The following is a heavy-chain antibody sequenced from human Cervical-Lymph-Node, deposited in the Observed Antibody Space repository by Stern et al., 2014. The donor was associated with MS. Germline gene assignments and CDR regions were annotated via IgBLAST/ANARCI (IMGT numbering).Heavy chain of an antibody. Sequence: VQLVESGGGLVQPGRSLRLSCAASGFTFDDYAMHWVRQAPGKGLEWVSGISWNSGNIVYADSVKGRFTISRDNAKNSLYLQMHSLRAEDTAFYYCTKTYYDSSGYSSEFDCWGQGTLVTVSS. V-gene: IGHV3-9*01. CDR3: TKTYYDSSGYSSEFDC. CDR1: GFTFDDYA. J-gene: IGHJ4*02. D-gene: IGHD3-22*01. CDR2: ISWNSGNI.